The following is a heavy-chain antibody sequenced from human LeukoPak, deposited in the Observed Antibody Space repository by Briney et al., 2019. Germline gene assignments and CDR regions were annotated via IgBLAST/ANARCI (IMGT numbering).Heavy chain of an antibody. J-gene: IGHJ4*02. Sequence: GGSLRLSCAASGFTFTSYWMHWVRQSPGKGLVWVSRVDHAGSGTAYADSVTGRFTISRDNAKNTVYLQMNSLRAEDTAVYYCATDLGWGQGTLVIVSS. V-gene: IGHV3-74*01. D-gene: IGHD4-17*01. CDR3: ATDLG. CDR2: VDHAGSGT. CDR1: GFTFTSYW.